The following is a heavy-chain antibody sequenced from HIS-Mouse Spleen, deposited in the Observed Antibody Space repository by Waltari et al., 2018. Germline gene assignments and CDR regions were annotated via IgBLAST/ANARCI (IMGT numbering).Heavy chain of an antibody. CDR2: IYPTLGKA. D-gene: IGHD2-21*02. CDR1: GGTFSSYA. J-gene: IGHJ3*02. V-gene: IGHV1-69*04. Sequence: QVQLVQSGAEVKKPGSSVKVSCKASGGTFSSYAISWVRQAPGQGLEWMGRIYPTLGKANNAQKVQGGVTVTADKSPSTAYMELGSLRSEDTAVYYCARWGGLGSLDAFDIWGQGTMVTVSS. CDR3: ARWGGLGSLDAFDI.